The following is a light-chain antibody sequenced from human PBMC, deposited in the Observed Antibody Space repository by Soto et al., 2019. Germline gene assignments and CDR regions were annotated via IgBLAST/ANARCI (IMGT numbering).Light chain of an antibody. V-gene: IGKV1-39*01. CDR3: EQSYTTPRT. CDR2: AAS. J-gene: IGKJ1*01. Sequence: DIQLTQSPSFLSASVGDRVTITCRASETINIYVNWYQQSPGKAPKLLIFAASSLHSGVPSRFSGRGSGTDFALTITNLQPEDLATYYCEQSYTTPRTFGQGTKVAI. CDR1: ETINIY.